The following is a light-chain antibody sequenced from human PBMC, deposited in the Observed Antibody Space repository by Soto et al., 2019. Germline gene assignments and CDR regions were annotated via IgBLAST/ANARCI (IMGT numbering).Light chain of an antibody. CDR2: EVT. CDR3: SSYAGSNSFEV. V-gene: IGLV2-8*01. Sequence: QSALTQPPSASGSPGQSVTISCTGTSSDVGGYNYVSWYQQHPGKAPKLMIYEVTKRPSGVPDRFSGSKSGNTASLTVSDLQAEDEADYYCSSYAGSNSFEVFGGGTKVTVL. CDR1: SSDVGGYNY. J-gene: IGLJ2*01.